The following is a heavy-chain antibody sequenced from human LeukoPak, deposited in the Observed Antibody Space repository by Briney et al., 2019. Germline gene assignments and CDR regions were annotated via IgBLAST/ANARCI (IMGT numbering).Heavy chain of an antibody. Sequence: ASVKVSCKASGYTFTSYYIHWVRQAPGQGLEWMGWINPDSGGTNYAQNFQGRVTVTRDTSINTAYMELSRLRSGDTAVYYCARGLYSSGWFLFDYWGQGTLVTVSS. CDR2: INPDSGGT. V-gene: IGHV1-2*02. J-gene: IGHJ4*02. CDR1: GYTFTSYY. CDR3: ARGLYSSGWFLFDY. D-gene: IGHD6-19*01.